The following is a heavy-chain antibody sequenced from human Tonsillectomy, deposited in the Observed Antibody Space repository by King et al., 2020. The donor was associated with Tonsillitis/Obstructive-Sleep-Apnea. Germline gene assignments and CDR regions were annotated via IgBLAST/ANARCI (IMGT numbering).Heavy chain of an antibody. V-gene: IGHV1-2*06. CDR1: GYTFSDYY. CDR3: ARDASPSTIVLNWLDP. J-gene: IGHJ5*02. CDR2: INPNSGGT. Sequence: VQLVQSGAEVKKPGASVKVSCKASGYTFSDYYMHWVRQAPGQGLEWMGRINPNSGGTNYAQKFQGRVAMTRDTSISTAYMELSRLRSEDTAVYYCARDASPSTIVLNWLDPWGQGTLVTVSS. D-gene: IGHD2-8*02.